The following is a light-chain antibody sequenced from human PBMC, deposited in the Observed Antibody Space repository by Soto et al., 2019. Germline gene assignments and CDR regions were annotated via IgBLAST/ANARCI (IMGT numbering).Light chain of an antibody. Sequence: QSVLTQPPSASGTPGQRVTISCSGRSSNIGRNYVYWYQQVPGTAPKLLIYTDHHRPSGVPDRFSGSKSGTSASLAISGLQPEDEADYCCAAWDDSLNEYVFGDGTKVTVL. CDR1: SSNIGRNY. CDR3: AAWDDSLNEYV. J-gene: IGLJ1*01. CDR2: TDH. V-gene: IGLV1-44*01.